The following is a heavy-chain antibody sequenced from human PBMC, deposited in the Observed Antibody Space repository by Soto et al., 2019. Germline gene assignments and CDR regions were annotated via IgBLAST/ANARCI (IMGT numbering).Heavy chain of an antibody. CDR2: ISTNGRDT. Sequence: GSLRLSCSASGFRFSGSAMHWVRQPPGKRLEYVSAISTNGRDTYYADSVRGRFTISRDNSKNTVDLQMSSLRPEDTAVYYCLRDIFGVVIFDSWGQGTPVTVSS. CDR1: GFRFSGSA. V-gene: IGHV3-64D*06. J-gene: IGHJ4*02. D-gene: IGHD3-3*01. CDR3: LRDIFGVVIFDS.